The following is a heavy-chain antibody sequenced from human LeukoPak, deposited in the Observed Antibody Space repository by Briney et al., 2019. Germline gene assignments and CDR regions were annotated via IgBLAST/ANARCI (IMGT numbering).Heavy chain of an antibody. CDR3: ARDGRHYYGSGSYYLDWFDP. Sequence: GGSLRLSCAASGFTFSSYEMNWVRQAPGKGLEWVSYISSSGSTIYYADSVKGRFTISRDNAKKSLYLQMNSLRAEDTALYHCARDGRHYYGSGSYYLDWFDPWGQGTLVTVSS. V-gene: IGHV3-48*03. J-gene: IGHJ5*02. CDR2: ISSSGSTI. CDR1: GFTFSSYE. D-gene: IGHD3-10*01.